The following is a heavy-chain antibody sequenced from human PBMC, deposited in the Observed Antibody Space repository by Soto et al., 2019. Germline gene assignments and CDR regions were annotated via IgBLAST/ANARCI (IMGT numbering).Heavy chain of an antibody. CDR1: GGSIISYY. Sequence: PSETQRLTSTVSGGSIISYYWSWIRQPPGKGLEWIGYIYYSGSTNYNPSLKSRVTISVDTSKNQFSLKLKSMTAADTAVHYCARNNYGSGSTYFDYWGQGTLVTVSS. CDR2: IYYSGST. CDR3: ARNNYGSGSTYFDY. V-gene: IGHV4-59*08. J-gene: IGHJ4*02. D-gene: IGHD3-10*01.